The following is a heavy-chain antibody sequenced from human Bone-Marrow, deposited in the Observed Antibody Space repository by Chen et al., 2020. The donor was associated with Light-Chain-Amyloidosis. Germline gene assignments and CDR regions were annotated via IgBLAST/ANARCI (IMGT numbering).Heavy chain of an antibody. CDR1: EFTFSSYG. CDR3: XXDHQTWIQLWPRDYFDY. CDR2: ISHEXSHK. D-gene: IGHD5-18*01. Sequence: QVYVVESGGGVVQPGMSLRLSCTASEFTFSSYGMHWVRQAPGKGLEWVATISHEXSHKXXXXSVEGRXXXXXXXXXXXXXXXXXXXXXXXXXXXXXXXDHQTWIQLWPRDYFDYWGRGALV. J-gene: IGHJ4*02. V-gene: IGHV3-30*19.